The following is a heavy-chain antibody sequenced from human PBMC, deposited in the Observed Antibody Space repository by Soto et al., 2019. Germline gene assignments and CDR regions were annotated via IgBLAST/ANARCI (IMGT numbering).Heavy chain of an antibody. CDR2: TYYRSKWFH. D-gene: IGHD3-10*01. Sequence: SQTLSLTCAISGDSLSSDITSWNWIRQSPSRGLEWLGRTYYRSKWFHDYSASVKSRITITPDTSKNQFSLELNSMNPEDTAVYYCARGNALDVWGQGTVVTVSS. J-gene: IGHJ3*01. CDR3: ARGNALDV. V-gene: IGHV6-1*01. CDR1: GDSLSSDITS.